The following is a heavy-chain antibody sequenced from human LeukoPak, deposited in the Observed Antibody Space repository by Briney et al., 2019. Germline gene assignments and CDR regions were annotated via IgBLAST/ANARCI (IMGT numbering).Heavy chain of an antibody. D-gene: IGHD3-10*01. CDR2: IYYIGTT. CDR3: ASPPGSGSSPAYAEYFQH. J-gene: IGHJ1*01. V-gene: IGHV4-39*01. CDR1: GASISGSRYY. Sequence: PSETLSLTCTVSGASISGSRYYWGWIRQPPGKGLEWIGNIYYIGTTYYNASLESRVTISLDTSKNQFSLKLSSVAAADTAVYYCASPPGSGSSPAYAEYFQHWGQGTLVTVSS.